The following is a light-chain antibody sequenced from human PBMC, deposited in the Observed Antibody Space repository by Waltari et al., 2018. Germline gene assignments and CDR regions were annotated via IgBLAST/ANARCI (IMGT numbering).Light chain of an antibody. CDR1: QGISTY. J-gene: IGKJ4*01. CDR2: AAD. V-gene: IGKV1-27*01. Sequence: DIQMTQSPSSLSASVGDRVIITCRASQGISTYLAWYQQKPGRVPKRLVYAADTLQSGVPSRFSGSGSGTDFTLTISSLQPEDVATYYCQKYSSAPLTFGGGTKVEIK. CDR3: QKYSSAPLT.